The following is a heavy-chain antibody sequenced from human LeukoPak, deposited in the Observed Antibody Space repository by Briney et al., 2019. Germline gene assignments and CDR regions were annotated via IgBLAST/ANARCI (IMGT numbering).Heavy chain of an antibody. J-gene: IGHJ4*02. CDR3: ARGGIQVSGIDEFDY. D-gene: IGHD6-19*01. V-gene: IGHV3-13*01. CDR2: IGIRGDT. Sequence: GGSRRLSCAASGSTFIDYDMHWVRQVIGKGLEWVSAIGIRGDTHYSGSVKGRFTISRENAESSLYLQMNSLRAEDTAVYYCARGGIQVSGIDEFDYWGQGTLVTVSS. CDR1: GSTFIDYD.